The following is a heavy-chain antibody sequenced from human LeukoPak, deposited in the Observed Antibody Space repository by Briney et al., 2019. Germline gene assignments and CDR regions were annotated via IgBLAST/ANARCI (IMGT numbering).Heavy chain of an antibody. CDR2: IRYDGSNK. D-gene: IGHD6-19*01. CDR3: AKVIGGWYGVEYFQL. CDR1: GFTFSSYG. V-gene: IGHV3-30*02. J-gene: IGHJ1*01. Sequence: GGSLRLSCAASGFTFSSYGMHWVRQAPGKGLEWVAFIRYDGSNKYYADSVKGRFTISRDNSKNTLYLQMNSLRAEDTAVYYCAKVIGGWYGVEYFQLWGQGTLVTVSS.